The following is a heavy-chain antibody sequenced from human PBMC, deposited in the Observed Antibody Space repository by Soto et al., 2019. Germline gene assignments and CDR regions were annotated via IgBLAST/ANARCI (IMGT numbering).Heavy chain of an antibody. CDR2: IYPDDSDT. CDR3: ARQGEYNYGSNDC. CDR1: GYTFTSYW. V-gene: IGHV5-51*01. D-gene: IGHD5-18*01. Sequence: LKISCKGSGYTFTSYWIGWVRQMPGKGLEWMGIIYPDDSDTRYSPSFQGQVTISADKSVSTAYLQWSSLKASDTAMYYCARQGEYNYGSNDCWGQGTLVTVSS. J-gene: IGHJ4*02.